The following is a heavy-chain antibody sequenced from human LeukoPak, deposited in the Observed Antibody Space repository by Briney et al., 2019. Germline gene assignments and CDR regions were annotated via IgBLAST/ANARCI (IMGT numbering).Heavy chain of an antibody. J-gene: IGHJ4*02. Sequence: GGSLRLSCAASGFTFSSYGMHWVRQAPGKGLEWVAVISYDGSNKYYADSVKGRFTISRDNSKNTLYLQMNSLRAEDTAVYYCAKRWAYGSGSYTPDFDYWGQGTLVTVSS. CDR3: AKRWAYGSGSYTPDFDY. D-gene: IGHD3-10*01. CDR2: ISYDGSNK. V-gene: IGHV3-30*18. CDR1: GFTFSSYG.